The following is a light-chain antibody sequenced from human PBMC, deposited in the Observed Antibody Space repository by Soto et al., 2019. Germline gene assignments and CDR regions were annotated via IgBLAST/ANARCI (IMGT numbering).Light chain of an antibody. J-gene: IGLJ1*01. Sequence: QSVLAQPASVSGSPGQSITISCTGTSSDVGGYNYVSWYQQHPGKAPKLMIYEVSNRPSGVSNRFSGSKSGTSASLAISGLQSEDEAEYYCAAWDDGLNGPLYVFGSGTKVTVL. CDR2: EVS. CDR1: SSDVGGYNY. CDR3: AAWDDGLNGPLYV. V-gene: IGLV2-14*01.